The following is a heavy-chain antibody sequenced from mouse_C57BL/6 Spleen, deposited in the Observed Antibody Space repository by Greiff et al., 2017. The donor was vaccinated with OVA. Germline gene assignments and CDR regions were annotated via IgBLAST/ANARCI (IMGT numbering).Heavy chain of an antibody. V-gene: IGHV5-17*01. CDR1: GFNFSDYG. CDR2: ISSGSSTI. Sequence: EVQVVESGGGLVKPGGSLKLSCAASGFNFSDYGMHWVRQAPEKGLEWVAYISSGSSTIYYADTVKGRFTISRDKAKNPLFLQMTRLRSEDTAKYYLARRGDYDDGAWFAYWGQGTLVTVSA. J-gene: IGHJ3*01. D-gene: IGHD2-4*01. CDR3: ARRGDYDDGAWFAY.